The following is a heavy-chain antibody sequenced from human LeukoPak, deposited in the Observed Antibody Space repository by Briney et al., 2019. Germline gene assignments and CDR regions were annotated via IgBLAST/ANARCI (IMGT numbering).Heavy chain of an antibody. D-gene: IGHD3-10*01. V-gene: IGHV4-59*01. CDR2: MYNSGST. J-gene: IGHJ6*03. CDR3: ARVVXEVWLGRHGSGXXXXXDX. Sequence: SSETLSLTCTVSGGSISGYYWSWIRQPPGKGLEWIGYMYNSGSTKYNPSLKSRVTISLDMSKNQFSLKLSSVTAADTAVYYCARVVXEVWLGRHGSGXXXXXDXXXKXXXVT. CDR1: GGSISGYY.